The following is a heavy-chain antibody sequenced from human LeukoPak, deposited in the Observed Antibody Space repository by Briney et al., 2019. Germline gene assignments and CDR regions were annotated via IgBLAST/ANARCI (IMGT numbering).Heavy chain of an antibody. Sequence: SETLSLTCAVYGGSFSDYYWNWIRQPPGKGLEWIGEINYRGSTSYNPSLKTQVTISIDKSKNQFSLKLSSVTAADTAVYYCTRGGRYMSASWYRGVYHYLDVWGKGTTVTVSS. J-gene: IGHJ6*03. CDR3: TRGGRYMSASWYRGVYHYLDV. V-gene: IGHV4-34*01. CDR1: GGSFSDYY. CDR2: INYRGST. D-gene: IGHD6-13*01.